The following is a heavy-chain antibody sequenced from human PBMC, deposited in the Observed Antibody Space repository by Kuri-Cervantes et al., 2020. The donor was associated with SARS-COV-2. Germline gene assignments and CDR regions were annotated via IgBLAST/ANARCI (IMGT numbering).Heavy chain of an antibody. CDR1: GFTFSSYS. V-gene: IGHV3-21*01. CDR2: ISSSSSYI. CDR3: AKDALGGGFDP. J-gene: IGHJ5*02. Sequence: GGSLRLSCAASGFTFSSYSMNWVRQAPGKGLEWVSSISSSSSYIYYADSVKGRFTISRDNSKNTLYLQMNSLRAEDTAVYYCAKDALGGGFDPRGQGTLVTVSS. D-gene: IGHD3-3*01.